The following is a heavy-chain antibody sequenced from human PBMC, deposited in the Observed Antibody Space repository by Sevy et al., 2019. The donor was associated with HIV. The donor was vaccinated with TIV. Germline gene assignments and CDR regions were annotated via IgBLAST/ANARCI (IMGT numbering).Heavy chain of an antibody. CDR2: ISYDGGFT. CDR1: GFIFSDYT. Sequence: GGSLRLSCAASGFIFSDYTLHWVRQAPGTGLEWVAVISYDGGFTYYADSVEGRFTISRDNSKNTLFLQMNSLRHEDTAVYYCARSQSSSWHYFDYWGQGTLVTVSS. CDR3: ARSQSSSWHYFDY. D-gene: IGHD6-13*01. V-gene: IGHV3-30*04. J-gene: IGHJ4*02.